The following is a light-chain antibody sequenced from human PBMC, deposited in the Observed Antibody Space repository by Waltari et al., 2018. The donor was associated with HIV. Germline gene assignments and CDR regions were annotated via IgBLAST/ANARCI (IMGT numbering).Light chain of an antibody. J-gene: IGLJ3*02. CDR3: QSSDSSGIYPV. V-gene: IGLV3-25*03. Sequence: SYELTQPPSMSVSPGPTARITCSGDALPKQYAYWSQQKPGTAPLVLIYKDDDRPAGIPERFSGSSSGTTVTLTISGVQAEDEADYYCQSSDSSGIYPVFGGGTKLTVL. CDR1: ALPKQY. CDR2: KDD.